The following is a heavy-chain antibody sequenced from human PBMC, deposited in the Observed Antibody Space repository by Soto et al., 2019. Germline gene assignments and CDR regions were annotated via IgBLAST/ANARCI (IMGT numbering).Heavy chain of an antibody. V-gene: IGHV3-11*01. CDR3: ARDIYPQTLSSSLGH. Sequence: GGSLRLSCAASGFTFSDYYMSWIRQAPGKGLEWVSYISSSGSTIYYADSVKGRFTISRDNAKNSLYLQMNSLRAEDTAVYYCARDIYPQTLSSSLGHWGQGTLVTVSS. D-gene: IGHD6-13*01. J-gene: IGHJ5*02. CDR2: ISSSGSTI. CDR1: GFTFSDYY.